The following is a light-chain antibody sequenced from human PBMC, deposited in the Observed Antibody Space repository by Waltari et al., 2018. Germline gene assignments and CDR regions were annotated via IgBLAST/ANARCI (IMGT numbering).Light chain of an antibody. Sequence: QSVLTQSSPTSGTPGQRASISCSGNSSNIGSNSVSCYQHLPGAAPKMLIYASDQRPSGVPDRFSGSKSGTSASLAISGLPSEDEADYYCATWDDSLGGFYVFGTGTKVTVL. V-gene: IGLV1-47*01. CDR3: ATWDDSLGGFYV. CDR2: ASD. J-gene: IGLJ1*01. CDR1: SSNIGSNS.